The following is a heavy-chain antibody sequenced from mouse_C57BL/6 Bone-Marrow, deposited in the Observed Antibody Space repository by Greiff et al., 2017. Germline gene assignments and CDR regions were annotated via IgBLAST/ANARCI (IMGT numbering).Heavy chain of an antibody. D-gene: IGHD2-3*01. CDR3: AREGWLPSMDY. J-gene: IGHJ4*01. Sequence: EVKLMESEGGLVQPGSSMKLSCTASGFTFSDYYMAWVRQVPEKGLEWVANINYDGSSTYYLDSLKSRFIISRDNAKNILYLQMSSLKSEDTATYYCAREGWLPSMDYWGQGTAVTVSS. CDR2: INYDGSST. CDR1: GFTFSDYY. V-gene: IGHV5-16*01.